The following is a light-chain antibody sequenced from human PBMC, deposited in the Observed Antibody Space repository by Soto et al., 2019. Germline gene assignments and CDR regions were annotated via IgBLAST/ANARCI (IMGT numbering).Light chain of an antibody. Sequence: IQMTQSPSSVSASVGDRVTITCRASQSISNELGWYQQRPGKAPKVLIYGASNLQSGVPSRFSGSASGSDFTLTISSLQPEDFATYYCLQDYTYPWTFGQGTKV. V-gene: IGKV1-6*01. CDR3: LQDYTYPWT. CDR2: GAS. J-gene: IGKJ1*01. CDR1: QSISNE.